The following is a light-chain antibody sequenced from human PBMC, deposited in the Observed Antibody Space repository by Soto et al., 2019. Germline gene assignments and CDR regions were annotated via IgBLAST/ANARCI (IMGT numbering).Light chain of an antibody. Sequence: QSALTQPASVSGSPGQSITISCTGTSSDVGGYNHVSWYQQHPGKAAKLMIYAVSNRPSGVSNRFSASKSGNTASLTISGLQAEDEADYYCSSYTSSSTLVFGGGTKLTVL. CDR2: AVS. J-gene: IGLJ2*01. CDR3: SSYTSSSTLV. CDR1: SSDVGGYNH. V-gene: IGLV2-14*01.